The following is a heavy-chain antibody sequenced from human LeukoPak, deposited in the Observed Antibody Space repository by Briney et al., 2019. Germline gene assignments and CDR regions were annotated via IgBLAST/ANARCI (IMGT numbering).Heavy chain of an antibody. J-gene: IGHJ4*02. V-gene: IGHV4-38-2*02. CDR1: GYSISSGYY. CDR3: ARDEGGAYDFWGFSQDRGSPIDY. CDR2: IYHSGST. Sequence: SETLSLTCTVSGYSISSGYYWGWIRQPPGKGLEWIGSIYHSGSTYYNPSLKSRVTISVDTSKNQFSLKLSSVTAADTAVYYCARDEGGAYDFWGFSQDRGSPIDYWGQGTLVTVSS. D-gene: IGHD3-3*01.